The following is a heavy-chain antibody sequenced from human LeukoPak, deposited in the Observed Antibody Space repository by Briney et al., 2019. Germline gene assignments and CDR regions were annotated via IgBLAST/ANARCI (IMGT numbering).Heavy chain of an antibody. CDR2: INSDGSST. Sequence: PGGSLRLSCAASGFTFSSYWMHWVRQAPGKGLVWVSRINSDGSSTSYADSVKGRFTISRDNAKNTLYLQMNSLRAEDTAVYYCARGGYYDLLDYWGQGTLVTVSS. CDR3: ARGGYYDLLDY. V-gene: IGHV3-74*01. J-gene: IGHJ4*02. D-gene: IGHD3-22*01. CDR1: GFTFSSYW.